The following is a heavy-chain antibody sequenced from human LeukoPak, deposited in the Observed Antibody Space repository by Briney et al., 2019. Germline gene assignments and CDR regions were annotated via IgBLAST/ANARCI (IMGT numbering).Heavy chain of an antibody. Sequence: GGSLRLSCAASGFTFSSYWMSWVRQAPGKRLEWVANIKQDGSEKYYVDSVKGRFTISRDNAKNSLYLQMNSLRAEDTAVYYCARADQYYDFWSAGWYFDYWGQGTLVTVSS. V-gene: IGHV3-7*01. CDR3: ARADQYYDFWSAGWYFDY. D-gene: IGHD3-3*01. J-gene: IGHJ4*02. CDR2: IKQDGSEK. CDR1: GFTFSSYW.